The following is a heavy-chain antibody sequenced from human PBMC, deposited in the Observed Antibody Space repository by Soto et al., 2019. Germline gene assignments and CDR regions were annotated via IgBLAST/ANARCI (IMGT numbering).Heavy chain of an antibody. J-gene: IGHJ6*02. CDR1: GYIFTGYH. D-gene: IGHD3-9*01. CDR3: AREARGTRGFDEMDI. CDR2: INPNSGNT. Sequence: ASVKVSCKASGYIFTGYHIHWVRQAPGRGLEWMGWINPNSGNTEYAQNFQGRVTMTRDTSFNLVYMEMSGLMSDDTAVYYCAREARGTRGFDEMDIWGQGTTVTVSS. V-gene: IGHV1-2*02.